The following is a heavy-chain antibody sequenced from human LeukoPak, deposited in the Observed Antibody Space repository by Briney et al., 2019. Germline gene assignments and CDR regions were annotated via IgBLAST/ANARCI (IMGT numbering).Heavy chain of an antibody. V-gene: IGHV1-69*05. Sequence: SVKVSCKASGGTFSSYAISWVRQAPGQGLEWMGGVIPIFGTANYAQKFQGRVTITTDESTSTAYMELSSLRSEDTAVYYCASRVGGDYYFDYWGQGTLVTASS. CDR3: ASRVGGDYYFDY. CDR2: VIPIFGTA. D-gene: IGHD3-3*01. CDR1: GGTFSSYA. J-gene: IGHJ4*02.